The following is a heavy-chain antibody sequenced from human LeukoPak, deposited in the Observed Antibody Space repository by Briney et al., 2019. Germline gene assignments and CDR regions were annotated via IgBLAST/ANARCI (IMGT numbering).Heavy chain of an antibody. CDR2: ISSSSSTI. V-gene: IGHV3-48*04. J-gene: IGHJ4*02. CDR3: ARDGDYYDSSGYPYGDYYFDY. D-gene: IGHD3-22*01. CDR1: GFTFSSYS. Sequence: PGGSLRLSCAASGFTFSSYSMNWVRQAPGKGLEWVSYISSSSSTIYYADSVKGRFTISRDNAKNSLYLQMNSLRAEDTAVYYCARDGDYYDSSGYPYGDYYFDYWGQGTLVTVSS.